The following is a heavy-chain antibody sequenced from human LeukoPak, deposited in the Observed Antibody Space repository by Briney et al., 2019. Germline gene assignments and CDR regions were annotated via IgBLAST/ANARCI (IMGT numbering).Heavy chain of an antibody. J-gene: IGHJ4*02. V-gene: IGHV3-23*01. CDR1: GFTFSSYA. CDR2: ISGSGGST. D-gene: IGHD1-26*01. CDR3: ARDQGGSYSY. Sequence: GGSLRLSCAASGFTFSSYAMSWVRQAPGKGLEWVSAISGSGGSTYYADSVKGRFTISKDNSKNTLYLQMNSLRVEDTAVYYCARDQGGSYSYWGQGPLVTVSS.